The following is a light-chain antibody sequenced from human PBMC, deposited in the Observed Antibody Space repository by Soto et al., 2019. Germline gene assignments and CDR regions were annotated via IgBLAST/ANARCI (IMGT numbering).Light chain of an antibody. V-gene: IGKV1-5*01. J-gene: IGKJ1*01. Sequence: DIQMTQSPSTLSASVGDRVTITCRASQTISSWLAWYQQKPGKAPRLLIHHASSLEGGVPSRISGSGSETEFTLTISSLQPEDAAIYYCQQYGSSLWTFGQGTKVDIK. CDR1: QTISSW. CDR2: HAS. CDR3: QQYGSSLWT.